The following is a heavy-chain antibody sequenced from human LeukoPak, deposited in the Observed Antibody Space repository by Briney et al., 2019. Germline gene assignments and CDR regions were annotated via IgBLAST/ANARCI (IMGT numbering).Heavy chain of an antibody. V-gene: IGHV3-53*01. CDR3: AIDAPQVPAAGVLAS. CDR1: GFTVSDNY. J-gene: IGHJ5*02. D-gene: IGHD6-13*01. Sequence: GGSLRLSCAVSGFTVSDNYMSWVRQAPGKGLEWVSVMYSGGDTYYADSLKGRFTFSRDISKNTLYLQMNGLRTEDTAMYYCAIDAPQVPAAGVLASWGQGTLVTVSS. CDR2: MYSGGDT.